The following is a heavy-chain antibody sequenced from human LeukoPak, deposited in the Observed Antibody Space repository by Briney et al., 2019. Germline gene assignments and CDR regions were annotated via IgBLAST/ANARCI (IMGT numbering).Heavy chain of an antibody. CDR2: VIPILGIA. D-gene: IGHD2-2*01. J-gene: IGHJ6*02. V-gene: IGHV1-69*04. CDR1: GCTFNRYS. CDR3: ARVRYRSSTSCYDYYYYGMDV. Sequence: SSVTVSYKPSGCTFNRYSIRWVRQAPGQGLEWMGRVIPILGIANYAQTFQGRVTITADKSTSTAYMELSSLRSEDTAVYYCARVRYRSSTSCYDYYYYGMDVWGQGTTVTVSS.